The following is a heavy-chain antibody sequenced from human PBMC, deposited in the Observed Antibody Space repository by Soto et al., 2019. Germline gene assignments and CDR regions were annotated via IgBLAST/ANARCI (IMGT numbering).Heavy chain of an antibody. V-gene: IGHV4-59*01. CDR3: ARTYSSSHHFDY. J-gene: IGHJ4*02. Sequence: ETLSLTCTVSGGSISTYYWSWIRRPPEKELEWIGYIYYSGTTNYNPSLKSRVTISVDTSKNQFSLKLSSVTAADTAVYYCARTYSSSHHFDYWGQGTLVTVSS. CDR1: GGSISTYY. CDR2: IYYSGTT. D-gene: IGHD6-13*01.